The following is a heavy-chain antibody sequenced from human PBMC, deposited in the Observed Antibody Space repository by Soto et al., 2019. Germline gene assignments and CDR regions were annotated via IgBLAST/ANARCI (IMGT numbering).Heavy chain of an antibody. Sequence: SETLSLTCAVSGDSITNSNWWSWVRQAPGKGLEWIGEIYHSGATTYNPSLKSRATISVDPSNNHFSLKLTTVTAADTAVYFCARDLGTGTDYWGQGTLVNVSS. V-gene: IGHV4-4*02. CDR2: IYHSGAT. CDR3: ARDLGTGTDY. CDR1: GDSITNSNW. D-gene: IGHD1-1*01. J-gene: IGHJ4*02.